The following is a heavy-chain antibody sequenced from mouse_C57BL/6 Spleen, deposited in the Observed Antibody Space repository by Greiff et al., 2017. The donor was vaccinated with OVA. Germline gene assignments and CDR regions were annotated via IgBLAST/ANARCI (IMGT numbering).Heavy chain of an antibody. D-gene: IGHD4-1*01. Sequence: QVQLQQSGAELVKPGASVKLSCKASGYTFTSYWMQWVKQRPGQGLEWIGEIDPSDSYTNYNQKFKGKATLTVDTSSSTAYMQLSSLTAEDSAVYYCARSWDGAYWGQGTLVTVSA. J-gene: IGHJ3*01. CDR1: GYTFTSYW. CDR2: IDPSDSYT. V-gene: IGHV1-50*01. CDR3: ARSWDGAY.